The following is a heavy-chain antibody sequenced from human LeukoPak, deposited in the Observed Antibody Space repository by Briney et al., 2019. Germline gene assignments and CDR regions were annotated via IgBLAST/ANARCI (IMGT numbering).Heavy chain of an antibody. CDR2: INPNSGGT. D-gene: IGHD5-12*01. J-gene: IGHJ6*03. Sequence: VASVKVSCKASGYTFTGYYMHWVRQAPGQGLEWMGWINPNSGGTNYAQKFQGRVTMTRDTSISTAYMELSRLRSDDTAVYYCARDNPWGSYGGYVGYYYMDVWGKGTTVTVSS. V-gene: IGHV1-2*02. CDR1: GYTFTGYY. CDR3: ARDNPWGSYGGYVGYYYMDV.